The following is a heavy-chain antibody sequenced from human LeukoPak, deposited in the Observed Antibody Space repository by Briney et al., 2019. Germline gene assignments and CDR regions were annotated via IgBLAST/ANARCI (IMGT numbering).Heavy chain of an antibody. CDR3: ARDWELGH. CDR1: GGSIGIYY. Sequence: SETLSLTCTVSGGSIGIYYWNWIRQPPGKGLEWIGNIQSSGSTNYNPSLKRRVTISLDTSKNQFSLKLNSVTAADTAVYYCARDWELGHWGQGTLVTVSS. D-gene: IGHD1-1*01. V-gene: IGHV4-59*01. J-gene: IGHJ5*02. CDR2: IQSSGST.